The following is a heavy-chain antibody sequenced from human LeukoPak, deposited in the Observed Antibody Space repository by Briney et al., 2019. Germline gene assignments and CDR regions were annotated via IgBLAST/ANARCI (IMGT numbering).Heavy chain of an antibody. Sequence: GESLKISCKGSGYSFTSYWIGWVRQVPGKGLEWMGIIYSGESDTRYSPSFQGQVTISADKSISTAYLQWSSLKASDTAMYYCARLMGDDSSGYYLDAFDIWGQGTMVTVSS. CDR2: IYSGESDT. J-gene: IGHJ3*02. V-gene: IGHV5-51*01. D-gene: IGHD3-22*01. CDR3: ARLMGDDSSGYYLDAFDI. CDR1: GYSFTSYW.